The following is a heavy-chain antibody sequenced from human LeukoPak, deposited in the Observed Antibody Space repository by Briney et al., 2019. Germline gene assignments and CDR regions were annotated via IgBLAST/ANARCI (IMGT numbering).Heavy chain of an antibody. Sequence: ASVKVSCKVSGYTLTELSMHWVRQAPGKGPEWMGGFDPEDGETIYAQKFQGRVTMTEDTSTDTAYMELSSLRSEDTAVYYCATDLAVAGYFDYWGQGTLVTVSS. D-gene: IGHD6-19*01. J-gene: IGHJ4*02. CDR3: ATDLAVAGYFDY. CDR1: GYTLTELS. CDR2: FDPEDGET. V-gene: IGHV1-24*01.